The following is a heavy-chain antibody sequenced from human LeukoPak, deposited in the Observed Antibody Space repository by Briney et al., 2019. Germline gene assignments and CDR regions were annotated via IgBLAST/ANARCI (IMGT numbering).Heavy chain of an antibody. CDR1: GFTFSTYG. V-gene: IGHV3-23*01. Sequence: GGSLRLSCAASGFTFSTYGMSWVRQAPGKGLEWVSGISGSGGSTYYADSVKGRFTISRDNSKNTLYLQMNSLRAEDTAVYYCAKEWSRTFDYWGQGTLVTVSS. CDR3: AKEWSRTFDY. CDR2: ISGSGGST. D-gene: IGHD2-8*01. J-gene: IGHJ4*02.